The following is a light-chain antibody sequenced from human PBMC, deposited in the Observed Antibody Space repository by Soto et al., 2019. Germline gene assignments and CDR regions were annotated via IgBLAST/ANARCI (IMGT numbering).Light chain of an antibody. Sequence: EIVLTQSPATLSLSPGERATLSCRASQSVNIYLAWYQQKPGQAPRLLINNAFNRATGIPARFSGSGSGTDFTLTISRLEPEDFAVYYCQQYGRSPWTFGQGTKVDIK. J-gene: IGKJ1*01. CDR3: QQYGRSPWT. CDR2: NAF. CDR1: QSVNIY. V-gene: IGKV3-11*01.